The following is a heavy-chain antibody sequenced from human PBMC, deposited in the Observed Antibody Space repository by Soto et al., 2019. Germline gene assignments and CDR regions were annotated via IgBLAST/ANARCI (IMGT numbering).Heavy chain of an antibody. V-gene: IGHV1-69*12. D-gene: IGHD1-20*01. CDR3: ASRITGSPNYSYGMYV. J-gene: IGHJ6*02. CDR1: GGTFSRYA. Sequence: QVQLLQSGAEVKKPGSSVKVSCKASGGTFSRYAINWVRKAPGQGLEWMGGIIPIFGTADYAQKFQGRVTITADEATCTSYMELSSLRSEDTAVYYCASRITGSPNYSYGMYVWGQGTMVTVSS. CDR2: IIPIFGTA.